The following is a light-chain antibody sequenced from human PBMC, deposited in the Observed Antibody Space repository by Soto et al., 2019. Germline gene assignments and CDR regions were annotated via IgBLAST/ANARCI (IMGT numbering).Light chain of an antibody. CDR2: DVS. CDR1: SSDVGGYNY. Sequence: QSALTQPRSVSGSPGQSVTISCTGTSSDVGGYNYVSWYQQHPGKAPKHMMYDVSKRPSGVPDRFSGSKSGNTASLTISGLQAEDEADYYCCSYAGSYTYVFGTGTKLTVL. CDR3: CSYAGSYTYV. V-gene: IGLV2-11*01. J-gene: IGLJ1*01.